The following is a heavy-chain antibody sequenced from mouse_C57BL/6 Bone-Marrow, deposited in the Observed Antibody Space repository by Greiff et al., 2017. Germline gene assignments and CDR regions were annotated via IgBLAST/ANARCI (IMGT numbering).Heavy chain of an antibody. D-gene: IGHD2-1*01. V-gene: IGHV1-7*01. CDR1: GYTFTSYW. CDR2: INPSSGYT. Sequence: VQLQQSGAELAKPGASVKLSCKASGYTFTSYWMHWVKQRPGQGLEWIGYINPSSGYTKYNQKFKDKATLTADKSSSTTYLQLSSLTYEDSAVYYCARDYYGNFFAYWGQGTLVTVSA. CDR3: ARDYYGNFFAY. J-gene: IGHJ3*01.